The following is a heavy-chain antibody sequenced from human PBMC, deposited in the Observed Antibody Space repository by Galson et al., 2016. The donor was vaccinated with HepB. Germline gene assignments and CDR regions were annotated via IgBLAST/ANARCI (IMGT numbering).Heavy chain of an antibody. J-gene: IGHJ5*02. CDR1: GGSISSGYYY. V-gene: IGHV4-31*03. CDR2: ISYSGST. CDR3: ARFTRYQYNSSGYVWFDP. Sequence: TLSLTCTVSGGSISSGYYYWSWIRQLPGKGLEWIGYISYSGSTDYNPSLQSRVTISADTSKNQFSLKLTSVTAADTAVYFCARFTRYQYNSSGYVWFDPWGQGTRVTVSS. D-gene: IGHD6-25*01.